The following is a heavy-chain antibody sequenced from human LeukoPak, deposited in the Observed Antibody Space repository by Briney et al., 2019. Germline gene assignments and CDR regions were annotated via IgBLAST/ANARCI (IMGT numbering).Heavy chain of an antibody. Sequence: SGGSLRLSCAASGFTFSDYYMSWIRQAPGKGLEWVSYIISGGGTIYYADSVKGRFTISRDNAKNSLYLQMNSLRAEDPAVYYCARDQGATVNYHSYYGMDVWGQGTTVTVSS. CDR3: ARDQGATVNYHSYYGMDV. J-gene: IGHJ6*02. D-gene: IGHD4-17*01. CDR1: GFTFSDYY. V-gene: IGHV3-11*01. CDR2: IISGGGTI.